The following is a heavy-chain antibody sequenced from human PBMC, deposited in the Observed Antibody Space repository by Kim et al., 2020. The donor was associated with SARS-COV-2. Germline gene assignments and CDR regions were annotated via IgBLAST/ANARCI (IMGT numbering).Heavy chain of an antibody. CDR1: GGSVSYVLDY. D-gene: IGHD3-10*01. CDR2: IFYTGNT. V-gene: IGHV4-39*01. Sequence: SETLSLTCSVSGGSVSYVLDYWAWIRQPPGKGLEWIGTIFYTGNTYYSPSLRGRVTISVDTSKNQFSLKFDSLTVADTAVYYSARHRVLRGVVPTWFDPWGQGTLVTVSS. J-gene: IGHJ5*02. CDR3: ARHRVLRGVVPTWFDP.